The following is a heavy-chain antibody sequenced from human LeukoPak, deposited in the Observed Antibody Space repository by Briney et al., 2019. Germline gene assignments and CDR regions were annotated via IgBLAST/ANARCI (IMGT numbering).Heavy chain of an antibody. Sequence: SVKVSCKASGYTFTYRYLHWVRQAPGQALEWMGGIIPIFGTANYAQKFQGRVTITADESTSTAYMELSSLRSEDTAVYYCARSGTVSPQLGGFDYWGQGTLVTVSS. CDR2: IIPIFGTA. V-gene: IGHV1-69*13. J-gene: IGHJ4*02. CDR1: GYTFTYRY. CDR3: ARSGTVSPQLGGFDY. D-gene: IGHD7-27*01.